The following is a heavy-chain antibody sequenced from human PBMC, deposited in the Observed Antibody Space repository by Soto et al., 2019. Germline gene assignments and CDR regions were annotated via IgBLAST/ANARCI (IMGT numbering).Heavy chain of an antibody. Sequence: PGGSLRVSCAASGFTFSSYGMHWVRQAPGKGLEWVAVIWYDGSNKYYADSVKGRFTISRDNSKNTLYLQMNSLRAEDTAVYYCARRPFLDTAMKIGSIDYYYYYGMDVWGQGTTVTVSS. CDR3: ARRPFLDTAMKIGSIDYYYYYGMDV. D-gene: IGHD5-18*01. J-gene: IGHJ6*02. V-gene: IGHV3-33*01. CDR1: GFTFSSYG. CDR2: IWYDGSNK.